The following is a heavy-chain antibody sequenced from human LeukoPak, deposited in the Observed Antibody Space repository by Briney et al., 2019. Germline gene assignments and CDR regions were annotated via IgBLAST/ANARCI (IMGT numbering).Heavy chain of an antibody. CDR2: INPSGGST. V-gene: IGHV1-46*01. CDR1: GYTFTSYY. J-gene: IGHJ4*02. CDR3: AAMGGSYYYLDY. D-gene: IGHD1-26*01. Sequence: ASVKVSCKASGYTFTSYYMHWVRQAPGQGLEWMGIINPSGGSTSYAQKFQGRVTMTTDTSTSTAYMELRSLRSDDTAVYYCAAMGGSYYYLDYWGQGTLVTVSS.